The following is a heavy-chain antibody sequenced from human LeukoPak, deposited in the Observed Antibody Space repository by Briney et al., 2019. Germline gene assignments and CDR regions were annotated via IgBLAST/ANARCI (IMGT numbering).Heavy chain of an antibody. CDR3: AKDPFRDGYKEGWDY. V-gene: IGHV3-30*02. Sequence: PGGSLRLSCAASGFTFSSYGMHWVRQAPGKGLEWVAFIRYDGSNKYYADSVEGRFTISRDNSKNTLYLQMNSLRAEDTAVYYCAKDPFRDGYKEGWDYWGQGTLVTVSS. J-gene: IGHJ4*02. CDR1: GFTFSSYG. CDR2: IRYDGSNK. D-gene: IGHD5-24*01.